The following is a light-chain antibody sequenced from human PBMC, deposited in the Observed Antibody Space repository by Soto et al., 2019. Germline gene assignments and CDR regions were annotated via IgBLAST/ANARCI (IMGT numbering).Light chain of an antibody. CDR2: DAT. Sequence: VVLTQFPGTLSLSPGETATLSCGASQRVSNNFLGWYQQKPGLPPRLLIYDATSRANGIPERFSGRGSGTHFTLTISRLDPEDLAVYYCQQYGSTPWTFGRGTKVEMK. CDR3: QQYGSTPWT. V-gene: IGKV3D-20*01. J-gene: IGKJ1*01. CDR1: QRVSNNF.